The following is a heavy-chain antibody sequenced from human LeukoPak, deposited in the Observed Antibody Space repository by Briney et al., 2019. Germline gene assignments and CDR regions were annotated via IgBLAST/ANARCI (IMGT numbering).Heavy chain of an antibody. Sequence: GGSLRLSCAASGFTFSSYAMSWVRQAPRKGLEWVSGISGSGGSTYYADAVKGRFTISRDNSKNTLYLQMNSLRAEDTAVYYCAKVARSTLLYYFDYWGQGTLVTVSS. CDR2: ISGSGGST. CDR3: AKVARSTLLYYFDY. CDR1: GFTFSSYA. J-gene: IGHJ4*02. V-gene: IGHV3-23*01.